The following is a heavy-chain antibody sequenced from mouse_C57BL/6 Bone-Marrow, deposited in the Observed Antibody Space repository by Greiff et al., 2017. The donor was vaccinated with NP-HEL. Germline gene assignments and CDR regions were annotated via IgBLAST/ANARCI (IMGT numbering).Heavy chain of an antibody. J-gene: IGHJ3*01. CDR3: ARLGYYYGSSLFAD. D-gene: IGHD1-1*01. CDR1: GYTFTSYW. V-gene: IGHV1-69*01. Sequence: QVQLQQSGAELVMPGASVKLSCKASGYTFTSYWMHWVKQRPGQGLEWIGEIDPSDSYTNYNQKFKGKSTLTVDKSSSTAYMQLSSLTSEDSAVYYCARLGYYYGSSLFADWGQGTLVTVSA. CDR2: IDPSDSYT.